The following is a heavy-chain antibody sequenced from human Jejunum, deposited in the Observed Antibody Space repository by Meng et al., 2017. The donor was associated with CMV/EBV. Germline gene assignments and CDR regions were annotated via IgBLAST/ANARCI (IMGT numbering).Heavy chain of an antibody. CDR2: IYPGDSDT. D-gene: IGHD3-10*01. CDR3: AREGARGMDV. V-gene: IGHV5-51*01. Sequence: SCAGSGYNFGTYWVAWMRQMPGKGLEWMGIIYPGDSDTKYGPSFQGQVTFSADKSINTAYLQWSSLKTSDTATYYCAREGARGMDVWGQGTTVTVSS. J-gene: IGHJ6*02. CDR1: GYNFGTYW.